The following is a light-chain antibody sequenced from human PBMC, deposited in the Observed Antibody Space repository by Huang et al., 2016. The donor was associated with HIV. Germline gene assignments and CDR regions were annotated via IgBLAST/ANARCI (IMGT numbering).Light chain of an antibody. CDR2: GAS. CDR1: QSISSH. J-gene: IGKJ1*01. Sequence: DIQMTQSPSSLSASIGDRVTITCRASQSISSHLNWYQQKPGKAPNLLIYGASKLQTGVPSRCSGSGSGTDFTLTISSLQPEDFATYYCQQSYDSRTFGQGTKVEI. V-gene: IGKV1-39*01. CDR3: QQSYDSRT.